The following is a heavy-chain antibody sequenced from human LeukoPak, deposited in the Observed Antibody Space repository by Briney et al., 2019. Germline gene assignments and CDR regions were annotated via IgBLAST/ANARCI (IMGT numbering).Heavy chain of an antibody. V-gene: IGHV4-4*07. J-gene: IGHJ6*03. Sequence: KPSETLSLTCTVSGGSISSYYWSWIRQPAGKGLEWIGRIYTSGSTNYNPSLKSRVTMSVDTSKNQFSLKLSSVTAADTAVYYCAREMVQGVIYYYYYMDVWGKGTTVTVSS. CDR1: GGSISSYY. D-gene: IGHD3-10*01. CDR2: IYTSGST. CDR3: AREMVQGVIYYYYYMDV.